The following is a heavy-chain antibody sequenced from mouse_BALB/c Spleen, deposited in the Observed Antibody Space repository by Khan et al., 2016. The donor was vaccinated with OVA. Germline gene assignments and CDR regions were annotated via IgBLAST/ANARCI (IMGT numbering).Heavy chain of an antibody. J-gene: IGHJ3*01. CDR2: IYPGSGNT. CDR3: AGESGSWLPY. Sequence: VQLQQSGTELARPGASVKLSCKASGYIFIDYNINWVKQRPGQGLEWIGEIYPGSGNTYYNEQFKGKATLTADKYSSTAYLQLSSLTTEDAADYSGAGESGSWLPYWGQGTLVTVSS. CDR1: GYIFIDYN. D-gene: IGHD3-1*01. V-gene: IGHV1-77*01.